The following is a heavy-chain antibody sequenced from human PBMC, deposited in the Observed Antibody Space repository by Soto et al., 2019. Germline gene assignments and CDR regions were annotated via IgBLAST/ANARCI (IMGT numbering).Heavy chain of an antibody. CDR3: AREEDYDYIWGSNDY. CDR1: GFTFSSYS. V-gene: IGHV3-21*01. Sequence: GGSLRLSCAASGFTFSSYSMNWVRQAPGKGLEWVSSISSSSSYIYYADSVKGRFTISRDNAKNSLYLQMNSLRAEDKAVYYCAREEDYDYIWGSNDYWGQGTLVTVSS. J-gene: IGHJ4*02. CDR2: ISSSSSYI. D-gene: IGHD3-16*01.